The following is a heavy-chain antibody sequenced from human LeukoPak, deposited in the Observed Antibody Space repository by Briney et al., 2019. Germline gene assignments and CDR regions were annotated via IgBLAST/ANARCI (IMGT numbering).Heavy chain of an antibody. J-gene: IGHJ4*02. CDR1: GFTFSSYA. Sequence: GGSLRPSCAASGFTFSSYAMSWVRQAPGKGLEWVSAISGGSTYYADSVKGRFTISRDNSKNTLYLQMNSLRAEDTAVYYCAKDSTIVAPTGGNFDYWGQGTLVTVSS. D-gene: IGHD3-22*01. CDR3: AKDSTIVAPTGGNFDY. CDR2: ISGGST. V-gene: IGHV3-23*01.